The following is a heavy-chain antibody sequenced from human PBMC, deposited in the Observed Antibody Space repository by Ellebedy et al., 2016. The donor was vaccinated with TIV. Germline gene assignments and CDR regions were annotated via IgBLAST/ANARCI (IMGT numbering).Heavy chain of an antibody. CDR3: AREGGRGSSSSDYFDL. J-gene: IGHJ4*02. CDR1: GFTFSDYY. V-gene: IGHV3-11*06. D-gene: IGHD6-6*01. Sequence: GESLKISCVASGFTFSDYYMSWIRQAPGKGLEWVSTISTSSSYTKCADSVKGRFTVSRDNAKNSLFLQMNSLGVEDTAVYYCAREGGRGSSSSDYFDLWGQGTLVTVSS. CDR2: ISTSSSYT.